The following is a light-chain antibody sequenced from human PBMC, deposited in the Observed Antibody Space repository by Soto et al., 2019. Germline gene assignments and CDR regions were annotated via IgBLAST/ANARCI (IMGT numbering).Light chain of an antibody. Sequence: QLVLTQPPSVSGAPGQRVTISCTGSRSNIGAGFDVHWYQQLPVTAPKLLIYGNSNRPSGVPDRFSGSKSGTSASLAITGLQAEDEADYYCQSYDSSLSGWVFGGGTKVTVL. CDR1: RSNIGAGFD. V-gene: IGLV1-40*01. CDR2: GNS. CDR3: QSYDSSLSGWV. J-gene: IGLJ3*02.